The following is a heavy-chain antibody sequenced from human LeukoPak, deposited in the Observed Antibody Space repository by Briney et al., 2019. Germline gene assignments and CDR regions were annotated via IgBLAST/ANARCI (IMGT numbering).Heavy chain of an antibody. D-gene: IGHD5-24*01. CDR1: GYTFTSYD. Sequence: EASVKVSCKASGYTFTSYDINWVRQATGQGLEWMGWMHPNSGNTGYAQKFQGRVTITRNTSISTAYMELSSLRSEDTAVYYCARGLRTRWLQPGDYWGQGTLVTVSS. CDR3: ARGLRTRWLQPGDY. CDR2: MHPNSGNT. J-gene: IGHJ4*02. V-gene: IGHV1-8*03.